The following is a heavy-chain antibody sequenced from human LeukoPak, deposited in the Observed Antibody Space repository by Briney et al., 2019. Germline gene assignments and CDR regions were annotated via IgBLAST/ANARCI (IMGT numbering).Heavy chain of an antibody. D-gene: IGHD5-12*01. CDR3: AKAPIGGYPWY. CDR2: ISGSGGST. CDR1: GFTFSSYA. J-gene: IGHJ4*02. V-gene: IGHV3-23*01. Sequence: GGSLRLSCEVSGFTFSSYAMSWVRQAPGKGLEWVSAISGSGGSTYYADSVKGRFTISRDNSKNTLYLQMNSLRAEDTAVYYCAKAPIGGYPWYWGQGTLVTVSS.